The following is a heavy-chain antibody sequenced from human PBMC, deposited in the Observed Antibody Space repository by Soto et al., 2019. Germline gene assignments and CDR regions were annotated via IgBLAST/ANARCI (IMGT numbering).Heavy chain of an antibody. CDR2: IHYYGNT. V-gene: IGHV4-39*01. CDR3: ASHFNRVYGDDYFDS. CDR1: GGAITSGNYY. J-gene: IGHJ4*02. Sequence: QLQLHESGPGLVRPSETLSLTCSVSGGAITSGNYYWGWIRQPPGKGLEWIATIHYYGNTYYNPSLKGRVTISVDTSKTQFSLDVNSVTAADTAVYYCASHFNRVYGDDYFDSWGQGTLVTVSS. D-gene: IGHD4-17*01.